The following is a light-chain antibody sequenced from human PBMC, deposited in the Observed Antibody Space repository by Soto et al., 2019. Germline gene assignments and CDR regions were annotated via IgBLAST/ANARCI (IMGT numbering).Light chain of an antibody. Sequence: IQMTQSPSSLSASVGDRVTITCRASQSISSFLNWYQQKPGKAPKLLIYAASSLQSGVPSRFSASGSGTDFTLTINSLQTEDFATYYCQQSYSTPRTFGQGTKVDIK. V-gene: IGKV1-39*01. CDR2: AAS. J-gene: IGKJ1*01. CDR1: QSISSF. CDR3: QQSYSTPRT.